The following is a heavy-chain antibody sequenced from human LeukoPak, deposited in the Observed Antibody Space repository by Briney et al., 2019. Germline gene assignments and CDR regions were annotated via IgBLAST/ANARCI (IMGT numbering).Heavy chain of an antibody. J-gene: IGHJ4*02. V-gene: IGHV3-48*01. CDR1: GFTFSSYS. CDR3: AKDLYYYDSSGYTN. Sequence: GGSLRLSCAASGFTFSSYSMNWVRQAPGKGLEWVSYISSSSSTIYYADSVKGRFTISRDNAKNSLHLQMNSLGAEDTAVYYCAKDLYYYDSSGYTNWGQGTLVTVSS. D-gene: IGHD3-22*01. CDR2: ISSSSSTI.